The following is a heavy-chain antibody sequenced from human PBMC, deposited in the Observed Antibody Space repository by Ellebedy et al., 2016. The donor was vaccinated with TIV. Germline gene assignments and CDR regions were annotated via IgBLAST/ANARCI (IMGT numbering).Heavy chain of an antibody. Sequence: GESLKISXAASGFTFSSYWMQWVRQAPGKGLEWVANIKQDGSAKYYVDSVKGRFTLSRDNAKNSLYLQMNSLRAEDTAVYYCARDFTRGIYCSRGSCYSSVFDYWGQGTQVTVSS. D-gene: IGHD2-15*01. J-gene: IGHJ4*02. CDR3: ARDFTRGIYCSRGSCYSSVFDY. V-gene: IGHV3-7*01. CDR1: GFTFSSYW. CDR2: IKQDGSAK.